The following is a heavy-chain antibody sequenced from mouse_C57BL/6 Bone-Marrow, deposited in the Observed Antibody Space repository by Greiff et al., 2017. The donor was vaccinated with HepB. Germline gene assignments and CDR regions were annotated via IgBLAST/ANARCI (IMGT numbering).Heavy chain of an antibody. J-gene: IGHJ4*01. CDR1: GYTFTDYN. V-gene: IGHV1-18*01. Sequence: VHVKQSGPELVKPGASVKIPCKASGYTFTDYNMDWVKQSHGKSLEWIGDINPNNGGTIYNQKFKGKATLTVDKSSSTAYMELRSLTSEDTAVYYCSTWGYAMDYWGQGTSVTVSS. CDR3: STWGYAMDY. CDR2: INPNNGGT.